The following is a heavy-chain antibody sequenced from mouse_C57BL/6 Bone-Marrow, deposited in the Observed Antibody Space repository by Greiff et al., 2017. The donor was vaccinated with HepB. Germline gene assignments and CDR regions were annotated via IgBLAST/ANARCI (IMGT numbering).Heavy chain of an antibody. CDR1: GFTFSDYG. V-gene: IGHV5-17*01. CDR2: ISSGSSTI. Sequence: EVKLVESGGGLVKPGGSLKLSCAASGFTFSDYGMHWVRQAPEKGLEWVAYISSGSSTIYYADTVKGRFTISRDNAKSTLFLQMTSLRSEDTAMYYCARRWLYAMDYWGQGTSVTVSS. CDR3: ARRWLYAMDY. J-gene: IGHJ4*01. D-gene: IGHD2-3*01.